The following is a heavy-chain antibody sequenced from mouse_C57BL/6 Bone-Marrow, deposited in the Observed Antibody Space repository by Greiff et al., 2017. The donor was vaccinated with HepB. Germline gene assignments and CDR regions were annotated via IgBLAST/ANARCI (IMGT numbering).Heavy chain of an antibody. Sequence: QVQLQQSGAELVRPGTSVKVSCKASGYAFTNYLIEWVKQRPGQGLEWIGVINPGSGGTNYNEKLKGKATLTADKSSSTAYMQLSSLTSEDSAVYFCARFPYYYCSSYWYVDVWGTGTTVTVSS. V-gene: IGHV1-54*01. D-gene: IGHD1-1*01. CDR2: INPGSGGT. CDR1: GYAFTNYL. J-gene: IGHJ1*03. CDR3: ARFPYYYCSSYWYVDV.